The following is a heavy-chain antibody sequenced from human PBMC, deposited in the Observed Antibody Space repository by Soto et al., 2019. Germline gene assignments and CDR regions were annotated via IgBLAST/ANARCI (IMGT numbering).Heavy chain of an antibody. Sequence: PGGSLRLSCAASGFTFSSYGMHWVRQAPGKGLEWVAVIWYDGSNKYYADSVKGRFSISRDNSKNTLYLQMNNLRPEDTATYYCAGHRSAWFIFESWGQGTLVTVSS. V-gene: IGHV3-33*01. CDR2: IWYDGSNK. J-gene: IGHJ4*02. CDR1: GFTFSSYG. CDR3: AGHRSAWFIFES. D-gene: IGHD6-13*01.